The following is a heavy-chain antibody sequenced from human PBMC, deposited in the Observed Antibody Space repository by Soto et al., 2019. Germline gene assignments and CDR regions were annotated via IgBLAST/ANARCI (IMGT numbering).Heavy chain of an antibody. CDR2: IYYSGST. J-gene: IGHJ5*02. D-gene: IGHD1-26*01. Sequence: QPQLQESGPGLVKPSETLSLTCTVSGGSISSCSYYWGWIRQPPGKGLEWIGSIYYSGSTYYNPSLKSRVTISVDTSKNQFSLKLSSVTAADTAVYYCARHRGGGPSQRVRWFDPWGQGTLVTVSS. V-gene: IGHV4-39*01. CDR3: ARHRGGGPSQRVRWFDP. CDR1: GGSISSCSYY.